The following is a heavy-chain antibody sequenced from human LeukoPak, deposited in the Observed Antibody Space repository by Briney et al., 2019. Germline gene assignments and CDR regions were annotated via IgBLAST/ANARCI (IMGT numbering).Heavy chain of an antibody. J-gene: IGHJ4*02. D-gene: IGHD3-10*01. CDR1: GYTFTSYD. Sequence: ASVKVSCKASGYTFTSYDINWVRQATGQGLEWMGWMNPNSGNTGYAQKFQGRVTITTDESTSTAYMELSSLRSEDTAVYYCARPSYGSGSDFDYWGQGTLVTVSS. CDR2: MNPNSGNT. CDR3: ARPSYGSGSDFDY. V-gene: IGHV1-8*03.